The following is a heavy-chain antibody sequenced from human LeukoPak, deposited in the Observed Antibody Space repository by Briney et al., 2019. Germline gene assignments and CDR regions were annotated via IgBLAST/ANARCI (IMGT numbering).Heavy chain of an antibody. CDR2: ISGSGNRT. D-gene: IGHD2-15*01. J-gene: IGHJ6*02. CDR3: AKNLYCGGGSCYPSALGMDV. CDR1: GFTFSSYA. Sequence: GGPLRLSCAASGFTFSSYAMSWVRQAPGKGLEWASSISGSGNRTYYADSVKGRFTISRDNSKNTLFLQMNSLGAEDTVVYYCAKNLYCGGGSCYPSALGMDVWGQGTTVTVSS. V-gene: IGHV3-23*01.